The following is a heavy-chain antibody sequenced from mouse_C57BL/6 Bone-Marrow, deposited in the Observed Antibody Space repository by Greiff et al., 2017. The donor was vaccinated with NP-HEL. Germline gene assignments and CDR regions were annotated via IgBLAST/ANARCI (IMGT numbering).Heavy chain of an antibody. J-gene: IGHJ2*01. CDR2: ITHSGET. D-gene: IGHD3-2*02. Sequence: ESGPGLVKPSQSLFLTRSITGFPITSVYYWIWIRQSPGKPLEWMGYITHSGETFYNPSLQSPISITRETSKNHFLLHLNSATTEDAAMYYCAGDSSGCRDFDYWGRGTTLTVTS. CDR3: AGDSSGCRDFDY. CDR1: GFPITSVYY. V-gene: IGHV12-3*01.